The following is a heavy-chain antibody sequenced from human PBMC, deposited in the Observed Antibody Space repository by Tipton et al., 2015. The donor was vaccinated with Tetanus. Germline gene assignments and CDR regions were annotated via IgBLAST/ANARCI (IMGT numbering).Heavy chain of an antibody. J-gene: IGHJ4*02. CDR2: SWYDGTDK. D-gene: IGHD2-15*01. CDR1: GFIFSSCG. V-gene: IGHV3-33*01. CDR3: AREADCSGGSCFSGDFDN. Sequence: CAASGFIFSSCGIHWVRQAPGKGLEWVAVSWYDGTDKYYADSVKGRFTISRDNSKNPLYLQMNSLRAEDTAVYYCAREADCSGGSCFSGDFDNWGQGTQVTVSS.